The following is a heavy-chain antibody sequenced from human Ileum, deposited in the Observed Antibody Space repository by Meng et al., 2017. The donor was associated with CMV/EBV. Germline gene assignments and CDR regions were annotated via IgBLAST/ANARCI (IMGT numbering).Heavy chain of an antibody. V-gene: IGHV3-30*04. J-gene: IGHJ4*02. D-gene: IGHD1-26*01. CDR3: TEGWWEDY. Sequence: GGSLRLSCAASGFTFSSYAMHWARQAPGKGLEWVAVISYDGGTIDYAAPVKGRFTISRDDSRDTLYLQMNSLKTEDTAMYYCTEGWWEDYWGQRTLVTVSS. CDR1: GFTFSSYA. CDR2: ISYDGGTI.